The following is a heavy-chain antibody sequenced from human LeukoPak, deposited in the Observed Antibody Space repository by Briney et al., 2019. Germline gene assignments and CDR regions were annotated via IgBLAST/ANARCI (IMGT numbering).Heavy chain of an antibody. Sequence: GGSLRLSCAASGFTFSSYGMHWVRQAPGKGLEWVAFIRYDGSNKYYADSVKGRFTISRDNSKNTLYLQMNSLRAEDTAVYYCASATRQSPNILGDYWGQGTLVTVSS. D-gene: IGHD2/OR15-2a*01. CDR3: ASATRQSPNILGDY. V-gene: IGHV3-30*02. CDR2: IRYDGSNK. J-gene: IGHJ4*02. CDR1: GFTFSSYG.